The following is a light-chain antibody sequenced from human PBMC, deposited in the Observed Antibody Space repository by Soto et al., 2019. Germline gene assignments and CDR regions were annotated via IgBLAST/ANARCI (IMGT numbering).Light chain of an antibody. CDR1: QSVRND. J-gene: IGKJ4*01. V-gene: IGKV3-11*01. CDR2: SAS. CDR3: QQRTNWPPT. Sequence: EIVLTQSPATLSLSPGERATLSCRASQSVRNDLVWYHQKPGQAPRVLIYSASNRATGIPARFRGSGSGTGFTLTISSLEPEDFAVYYCQQRTNWPPTFGGGTKVEMK.